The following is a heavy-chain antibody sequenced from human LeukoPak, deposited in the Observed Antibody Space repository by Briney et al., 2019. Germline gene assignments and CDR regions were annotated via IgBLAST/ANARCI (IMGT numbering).Heavy chain of an antibody. Sequence: PGGSLRLSCAASGFTFSGSAMHWVRQASGKGLEWVGRIRSKANSYATAYAASVKGRFTISRDDSKNSLYLQMNSLKTEDTAVYYCARVHYDNGFGAFDIWGQGTMVTVSS. D-gene: IGHD3-22*01. CDR3: ARVHYDNGFGAFDI. CDR1: GFTFSGSA. J-gene: IGHJ3*02. CDR2: IRSKANSYAT. V-gene: IGHV3-73*01.